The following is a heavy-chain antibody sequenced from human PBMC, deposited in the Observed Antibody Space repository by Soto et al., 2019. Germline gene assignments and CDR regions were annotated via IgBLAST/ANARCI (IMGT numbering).Heavy chain of an antibody. D-gene: IGHD3-10*01. Sequence: QVPLVQSGAEVKKPGSSVTVSCRASGGTFSSYAIHWVRQAPGQGLEWMGGIIPMYGPAKYAQRIQGRVKITADESTTTVYMELTSLTSRDTAVYYCARVSSMVRRVIDNWFDPWGHGTLVTVSS. J-gene: IGHJ5*02. V-gene: IGHV1-69*01. CDR2: IIPMYGPA. CDR1: GGTFSSYA. CDR3: ARVSSMVRRVIDNWFDP.